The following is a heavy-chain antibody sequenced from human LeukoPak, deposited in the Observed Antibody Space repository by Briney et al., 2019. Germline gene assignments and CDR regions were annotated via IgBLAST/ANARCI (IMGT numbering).Heavy chain of an antibody. V-gene: IGHV3-7*04. CDR3: AGDTATPIGY. CDR1: GFTFSSYW. D-gene: IGHD5-18*01. CDR2: IKQDGSEK. Sequence: PGGSLRLSCAASGFTFSSYWMTWLRQAPGKGLEWVANIKQDGSEKYYVDSVKGRFTISRDNAKNSLYLQMNSLRADDTAVYYCAGDTATPIGYWGQGTLVTVSS. J-gene: IGHJ4*02.